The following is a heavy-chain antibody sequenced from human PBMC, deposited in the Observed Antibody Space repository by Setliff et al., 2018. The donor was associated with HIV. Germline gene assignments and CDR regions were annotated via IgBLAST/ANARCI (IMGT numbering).Heavy chain of an antibody. CDR3: ARGGYCNSDNCDRGRNFDY. J-gene: IGHJ4*02. CDR1: SGSFTGYY. V-gene: IGHV4-34*01. CDR2: INRFGIT. Sequence: ETLSLTCAVYSGSFTGYYWTWIRQPPGKGLEWIGEINRFGITNYNPSLKSRLTLSVDTSKNQFSLNVNSVTAADTAVYYCARGGYCNSDNCDRGRNFDYWSQGRLVTVS. D-gene: IGHD2-15*01.